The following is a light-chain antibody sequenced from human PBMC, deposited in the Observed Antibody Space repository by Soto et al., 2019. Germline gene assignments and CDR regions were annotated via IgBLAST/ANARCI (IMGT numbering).Light chain of an antibody. CDR2: DVS. CDR1: SSDVGGYNY. J-gene: IGLJ1*01. V-gene: IGLV2-14*01. CDR3: SSYTSSSTPYV. Sequence: QSALTQPASVSGSPGQSITISCTGTSSDVGGYNYVSWYQQHPGKAHKLMIYDVSNRPSGVSNRFSGSKSGNTASLTISGLQAEDEAEYYCSSYTSSSTPYVFGTGTKVTVL.